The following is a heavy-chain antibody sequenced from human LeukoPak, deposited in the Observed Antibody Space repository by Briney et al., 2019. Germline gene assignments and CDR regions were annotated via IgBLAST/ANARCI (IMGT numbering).Heavy chain of an antibody. CDR1: GGSISSYY. CDR3: AKTVAGYWYFDL. D-gene: IGHD6-19*01. V-gene: IGHV4-59*08. Sequence: SETLSLTCTVSGGSISSYYWSWIRQPPGKGLEWIGYIYYSGSTNYNPSLKSRVTISVDTSKDQFSLKLSSVTAADTAVYYCAKTVAGYWYFDLWGRGTLVTVSS. CDR2: IYYSGST. J-gene: IGHJ2*01.